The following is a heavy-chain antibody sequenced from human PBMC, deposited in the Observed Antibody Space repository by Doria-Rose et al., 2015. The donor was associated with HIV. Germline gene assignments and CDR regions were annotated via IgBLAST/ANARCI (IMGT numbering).Heavy chain of an antibody. CDR3: ARTSSNSYFDS. J-gene: IGHJ4*02. D-gene: IGHD1-1*01. V-gene: IGHV1-69*06. Sequence: SGGTLSSYGISWVRQAPGQGLEWMGGIISFLGTANYAQKFQGRVTITADKSTSTAYMEVSSLRSDDTAVYYCARTSSNSYFDSWGQGTLVTVSS. CDR1: GGTLSSYG. CDR2: IISFLGTA.